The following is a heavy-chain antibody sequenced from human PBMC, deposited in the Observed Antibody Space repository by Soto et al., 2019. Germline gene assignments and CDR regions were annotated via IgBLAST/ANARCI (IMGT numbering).Heavy chain of an antibody. Sequence: SETLSLTCTVSGGSISSYYWSWIRQPPGKGLEWIGYIYYSGSTNYNPSLKSRVTISVDTSKNQFSLKLSSVTAADTAVYYRARGGRGDIVVVPAAMPFDYWGQGTLVTVSS. CDR1: GGSISSYY. CDR3: ARGGRGDIVVVPAAMPFDY. J-gene: IGHJ4*02. D-gene: IGHD2-2*01. V-gene: IGHV4-59*01. CDR2: IYYSGST.